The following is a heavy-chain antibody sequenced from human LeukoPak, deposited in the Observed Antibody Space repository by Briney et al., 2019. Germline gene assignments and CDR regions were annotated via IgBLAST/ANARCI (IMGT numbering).Heavy chain of an antibody. J-gene: IGHJ4*02. CDR3: ARYCSSTSCYPQYYFDY. V-gene: IGHV4-30-4*01. Sequence: KASETLSLTCTVSGVSISSGDYYWSWIRQPPGKGLEWIGYIYYSGSTYYNPSLKSRVTISVDTSKNQFSLKLSSVTAADTAVYYCARYCSSTSCYPQYYFDYWGQGTLVTVSS. CDR1: GVSISSGDYY. D-gene: IGHD2-2*01. CDR2: IYYSGST.